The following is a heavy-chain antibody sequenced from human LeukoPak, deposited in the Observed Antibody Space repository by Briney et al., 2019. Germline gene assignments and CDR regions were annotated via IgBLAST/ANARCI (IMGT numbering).Heavy chain of an antibody. CDR3: ARAPGTMIVVDY. Sequence: GGSLRLSCAASGFTFSSFGMHWVRQTPGKGLEWVAFIQSDGSNKYYADSVKGRFTISRDNSKNTLYLQMNSLRTEDTAVYYCARAPGTMIVVDYWGQGTLVTVSS. V-gene: IGHV3-30*02. J-gene: IGHJ4*02. D-gene: IGHD3-22*01. CDR2: IQSDGSNK. CDR1: GFTFSSFG.